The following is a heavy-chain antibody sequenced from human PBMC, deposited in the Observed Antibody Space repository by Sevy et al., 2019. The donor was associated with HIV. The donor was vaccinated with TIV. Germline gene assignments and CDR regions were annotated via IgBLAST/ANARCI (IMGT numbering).Heavy chain of an antibody. Sequence: GGSLRLSCAASGFTVSSNYFSWVHQAPGKGLEWVSLIHIDGSTTYADSVKGRFTVSRDSSENTVFLQMSSLTTEDTAVYYCATFTVIRYWFFDLWGRGTLVTVSS. CDR2: IHIDGST. D-gene: IGHD4-17*01. J-gene: IGHJ2*01. CDR3: ATFTVIRYWFFDL. V-gene: IGHV3-66*01. CDR1: GFTVSSNY.